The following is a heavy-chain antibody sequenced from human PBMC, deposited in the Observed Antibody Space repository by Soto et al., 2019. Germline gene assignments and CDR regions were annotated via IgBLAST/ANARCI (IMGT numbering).Heavy chain of an antibody. D-gene: IGHD2-21*02. CDR3: ARDKEAYCGGDCHSGIYYGMDV. CDR1: GFTFSSYA. J-gene: IGHJ6*02. Sequence: GGSLRLSCAASGFTFSSYAMHWVRQAPGKGLEWVAVISYYGSSNYYADSVKGRFTISRDNSMNTLYLQMNSLRPEDTAVYYCARDKEAYCGGDCHSGIYYGMDVWGHGTTVTVSS. V-gene: IGHV3-30-3*01. CDR2: ISYYGSSN.